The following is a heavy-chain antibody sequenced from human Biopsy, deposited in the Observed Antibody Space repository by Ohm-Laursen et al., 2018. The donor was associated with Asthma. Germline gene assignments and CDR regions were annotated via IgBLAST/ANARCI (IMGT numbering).Heavy chain of an antibody. V-gene: IGHV4-61*01. CDR3: ARAQDYYDSRGYYRSFDY. Sequence: SETLSLTWTVSGGSVSTGSYYWSWIRQPPGKGLEWLGYIYYTGSDNYNPSLKSRVTISVDTSKNQFSLKLSSVTAADTAVYYCARAQDYYDSRGYYRSFDYWGQGTLVTVSS. CDR2: IYYTGSD. CDR1: GGSVSTGSYY. J-gene: IGHJ4*02. D-gene: IGHD3-22*01.